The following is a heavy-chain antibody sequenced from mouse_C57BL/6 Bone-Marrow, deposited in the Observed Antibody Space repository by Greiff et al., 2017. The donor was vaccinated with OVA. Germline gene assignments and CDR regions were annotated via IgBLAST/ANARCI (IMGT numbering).Heavy chain of an antibody. CDR1: GFTFSDYG. V-gene: IGHV5-15*01. J-gene: IGHJ3*01. Sequence: EVKLMESGGGLVQPGGSLKLSCAASGFTFSDYGMAWVRQAPRKGPEWVAFISNLAYSIYYADTVTGRFTISRENAKNTLYLEMSSLRSEDTAMYYCARERGYYGSSPFAYWGQGTLVTVSA. CDR3: ARERGYYGSSPFAY. CDR2: ISNLAYSI. D-gene: IGHD1-1*01.